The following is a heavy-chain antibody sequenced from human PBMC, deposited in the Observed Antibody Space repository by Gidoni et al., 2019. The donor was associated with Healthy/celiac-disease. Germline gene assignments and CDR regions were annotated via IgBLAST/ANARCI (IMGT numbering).Heavy chain of an antibody. Sequence: EVQLVESGGGLVQPGGSLRLSCAASGFTFSSYWMSWVRQAPGKGLEWVANIKQDGSEKYYEDSVKGRFTISRDNAKNSLYLQMNSLRAEDTAVYYCARERRGAYFDYWGQGTLVTVSS. CDR2: IKQDGSEK. J-gene: IGHJ4*02. CDR3: ARERRGAYFDY. V-gene: IGHV3-7*05. D-gene: IGHD3-16*01. CDR1: GFTFSSYW.